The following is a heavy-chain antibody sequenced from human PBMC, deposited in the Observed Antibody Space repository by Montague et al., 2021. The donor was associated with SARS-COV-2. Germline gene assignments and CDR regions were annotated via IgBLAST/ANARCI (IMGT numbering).Heavy chain of an antibody. Sequence: SETQSLACAVYGGSFSGYYWSWIRQPPGKGLEWIGEINHSGSTNYNPSLKSRVTISVDTSKNQFSLKLSSVTAADTAVYYCARRPHYYDSSGYYYPGPQRYYFDYWGQGTLVTVSS. J-gene: IGHJ4*02. CDR2: INHSGST. D-gene: IGHD3-22*01. CDR3: ARRPHYYDSSGYYYPGPQRYYFDY. CDR1: GGSFSGYY. V-gene: IGHV4-34*01.